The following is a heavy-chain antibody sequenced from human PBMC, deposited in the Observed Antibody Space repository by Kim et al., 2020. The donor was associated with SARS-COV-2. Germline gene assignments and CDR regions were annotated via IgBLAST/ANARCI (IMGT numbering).Heavy chain of an antibody. Sequence: GGSLRLSCAASGFTFSSYEMNWVRQAPGKGLECVSYISSSGSTIYYADSVKGRFTISRDNAKNSLYLQMNSLRAEDTAVYYCARAPPSAYNWNPYYFDYWGQGTLVTVSS. J-gene: IGHJ4*02. CDR2: ISSSGSTI. V-gene: IGHV3-48*03. CDR3: ARAPPSAYNWNPYYFDY. CDR1: GFTFSSYE. D-gene: IGHD1-20*01.